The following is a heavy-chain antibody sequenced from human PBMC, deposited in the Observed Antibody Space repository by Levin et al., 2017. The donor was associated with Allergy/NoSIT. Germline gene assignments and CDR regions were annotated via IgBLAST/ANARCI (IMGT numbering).Heavy chain of an antibody. Sequence: GGSLRLSCAASGFTFHTYAMNWVRQAPGKGLQWVSVVSGSGSGTYYADSVKGHFTISRDNSKNTLYLQMNSLRVEDTAVYFCARGLFDNYSYYFAMDVWGQGTTVTVSS. V-gene: IGHV3-23*01. CDR3: ARGLFDNYSYYFAMDV. CDR2: VSGSGSGT. J-gene: IGHJ6*02. D-gene: IGHD2-21*02. CDR1: GFTFHTYA.